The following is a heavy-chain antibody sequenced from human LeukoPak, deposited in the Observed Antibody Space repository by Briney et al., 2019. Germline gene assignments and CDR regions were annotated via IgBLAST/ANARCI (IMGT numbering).Heavy chain of an antibody. Sequence: PSQTLSLTCSVSGDSISSGSFYWSWIRQPAGRGLEWIGRIYPSGSTNYNPSLKSRVTISLDTSKNQFSLKLSSVTAADTAVYYCARDLYYYGSGSYYNDYWGQGTLVTVSS. CDR3: ARDLYYYGSGSYYNDY. CDR2: IYPSGST. D-gene: IGHD3-10*01. J-gene: IGHJ4*02. V-gene: IGHV4-61*02. CDR1: GDSISSGSFY.